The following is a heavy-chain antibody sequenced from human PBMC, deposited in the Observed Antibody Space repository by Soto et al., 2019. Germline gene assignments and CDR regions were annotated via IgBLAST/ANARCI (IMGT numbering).Heavy chain of an antibody. D-gene: IGHD2-2*01. CDR1: GGSFSGYY. J-gene: IGHJ6*03. V-gene: IGHV4-34*01. CDR3: ARGLGYCSSTSCSSPGANYYYYYMDV. Sequence: PSETLSLTCAVCGGSFSGYYWSWIRQPPGKGLEWIGEINHSGSTNYNPSLKSRVTISVDTSKNQFSLKLSSVTAADTAVYYCARGLGYCSSTSCSSPGANYYYYYMDVWGKGTTVTVSS. CDR2: INHSGST.